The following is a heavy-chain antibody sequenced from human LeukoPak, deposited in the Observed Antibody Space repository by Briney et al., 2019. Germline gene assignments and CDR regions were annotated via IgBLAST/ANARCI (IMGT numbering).Heavy chain of an antibody. J-gene: IGHJ4*02. CDR3: ARVRYNWNRDFDY. Sequence: SQTLSLTCTVSGYSISSGYYWGWIRQPPGKGLEWIGSMFHSGSTYYNPSLKSRVTMSVDTSKNQFSLKLSSVTAADTAVYYCARVRYNWNRDFDYWGQGTLVTVSS. CDR1: GYSISSGYY. CDR2: MFHSGST. D-gene: IGHD1-20*01. V-gene: IGHV4-38-2*02.